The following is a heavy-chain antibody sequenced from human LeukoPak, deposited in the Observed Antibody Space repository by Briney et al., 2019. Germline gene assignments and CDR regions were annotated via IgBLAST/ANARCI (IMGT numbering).Heavy chain of an antibody. V-gene: IGHV4-34*01. CDR2: INHSGST. Sequence: SETLSLTCAVYGGSFSGYYWSWIRQPPGEGLEWIGEINHSGSTNYNPSLKSRVTISVDTSKNQFSLKLSSVTAADTAVYYCARDAAPYYYGSGIFRKNNWFDPWGQGTLVTVSS. D-gene: IGHD3-10*01. CDR1: GGSFSGYY. J-gene: IGHJ5*02. CDR3: ARDAAPYYYGSGIFRKNNWFDP.